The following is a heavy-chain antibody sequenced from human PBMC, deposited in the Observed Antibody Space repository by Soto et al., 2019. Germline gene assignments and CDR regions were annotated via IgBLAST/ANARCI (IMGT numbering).Heavy chain of an antibody. CDR3: ARGGSSSWYPYYGMDV. V-gene: IGHV4-34*01. J-gene: IGHJ6*02. Sequence: SETLSLTCAVYGGSFSGYYWSWIRQPPGKGLEWIGEINHSGSTNYNPSLKSRVTISVDTSKNQFSLKLSSVTAADTAVYYCARGGSSSWYPYYGMDVWGQGTTVTVSS. CDR2: INHSGST. D-gene: IGHD6-13*01. CDR1: GGSFSGYY.